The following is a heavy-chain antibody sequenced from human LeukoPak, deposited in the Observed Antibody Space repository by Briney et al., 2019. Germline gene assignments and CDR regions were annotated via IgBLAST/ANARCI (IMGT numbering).Heavy chain of an antibody. CDR2: INHSGST. J-gene: IGHJ5*02. V-gene: IGHV4-34*01. CDR3: ARKTVIVVNWFDP. D-gene: IGHD2-2*01. Sequence: SETLSLTCAVYGGSFSGYYWSWIRQPPGKGLEWIGEINHSGSTNYNLSLKSRVTISVDTSKNQFSLKLSSVTAADTAVYYCARKTVIVVNWFDPWGQGTLVTVSS. CDR1: GGSFSGYY.